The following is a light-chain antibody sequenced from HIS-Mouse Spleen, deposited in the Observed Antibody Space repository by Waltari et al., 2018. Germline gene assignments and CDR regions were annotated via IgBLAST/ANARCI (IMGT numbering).Light chain of an antibody. CDR3: YSTDSSGNHRV. V-gene: IGLV3-10*01. CDR2: EDS. J-gene: IGLJ2*01. Sequence: SYELTQPPSVSVSPGQTARITCSGGALPKNYAYWYQQKSVQAPVLVIYEDSKRPSGIPERFSGSSSGTMATLTISGAQVEDEADYYCYSTDSSGNHRVFGGGTKLTVL. CDR1: ALPKNY.